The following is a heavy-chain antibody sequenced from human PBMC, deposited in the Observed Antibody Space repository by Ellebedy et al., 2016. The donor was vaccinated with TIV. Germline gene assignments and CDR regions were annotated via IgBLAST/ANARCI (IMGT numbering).Heavy chain of an antibody. V-gene: IGHV1-46*01. Sequence: AASVKVSCKASGYTFTNYYIPWVRQAPGQGLEWMGIINPSASSTSYAQKFQDRVIMTWDTSTSTVYLELSSLRSEDTAIYYCARHRDTALSFWGQGTLVTVSS. CDR1: GYTFTNYY. D-gene: IGHD5-18*01. J-gene: IGHJ4*02. CDR3: ARHRDTALSF. CDR2: INPSASST.